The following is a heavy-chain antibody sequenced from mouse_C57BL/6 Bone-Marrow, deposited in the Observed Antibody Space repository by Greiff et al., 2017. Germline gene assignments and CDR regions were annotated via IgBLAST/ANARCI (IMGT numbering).Heavy chain of an antibody. CDR3: ARHYGSSFYYAMDY. Sequence: QVQLQQPGAELVKPGASVKMSCKASGYTFTSYWITWVKQRPGQGLEWIGDIYPGSGSTNYNEKFKSKATLTLDTSSSTAYMQLSSLTSEDSAVYYCARHYGSSFYYAMDYWGRGTSVTVSS. D-gene: IGHD1-1*01. CDR1: GYTFTSYW. CDR2: IYPGSGST. V-gene: IGHV1-55*01. J-gene: IGHJ4*01.